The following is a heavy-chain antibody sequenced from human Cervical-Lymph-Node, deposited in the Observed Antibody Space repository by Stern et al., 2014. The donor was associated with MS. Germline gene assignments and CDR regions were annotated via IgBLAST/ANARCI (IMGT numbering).Heavy chain of an antibody. CDR1: GFTFSTYA. CDR3: AKDLGRGVVVVPLYGLDV. Sequence: VQLVESGGGLVQPGGSLRLSCAASGFTFSTYAFSWVRQAPGQGLDWVSSISDRGVYTYYADSVKGRFNISRDNSKSMLYLEMQSLRAEDTAVYHCAKDLGRGVVVVPLYGLDVWGQGTTVTVSS. CDR2: ISDRGVYT. V-gene: IGHV3-23*04. D-gene: IGHD2-2*01. J-gene: IGHJ6*02.